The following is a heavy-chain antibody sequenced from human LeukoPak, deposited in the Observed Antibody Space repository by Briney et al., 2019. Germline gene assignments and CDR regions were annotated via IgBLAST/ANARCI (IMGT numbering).Heavy chain of an antibody. J-gene: IGHJ4*02. V-gene: IGHV3-21*01. D-gene: IGHD3-3*01. CDR2: ISSSSSYI. CDR1: GFTFSSYS. CDR3: ARERGRDFWSGSPDY. Sequence: GGSLRLSCAASGFTFSSYSMNWVRQAPGKGLEWVSSISSSSSYIYYADSVKGRFTISRDNAKNSLYLQMNSLRAEDTAVYYCARERGRDFWSGSPDYWGQGTLVTVSS.